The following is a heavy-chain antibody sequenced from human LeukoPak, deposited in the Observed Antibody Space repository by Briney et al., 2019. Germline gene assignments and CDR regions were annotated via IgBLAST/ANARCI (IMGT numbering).Heavy chain of an antibody. V-gene: IGHV3-33*01. CDR2: IWHDGSHK. D-gene: IGHD3-10*01. Sequence: GGSLRLSCAASGFAFNTYAMHWFRQAPGQGLEWVALIWHDGSHKFYSNSVSGQFTISRDHSKNTVSLQMNNLRPEDTAVYYCAREIFGSGSYPDLWGQGTLVTVSS. CDR3: AREIFGSGSYPDL. CDR1: GFAFNTYA. J-gene: IGHJ5*02.